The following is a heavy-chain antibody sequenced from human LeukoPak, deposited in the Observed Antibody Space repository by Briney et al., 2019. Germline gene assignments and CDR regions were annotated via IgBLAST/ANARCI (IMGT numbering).Heavy chain of an antibody. CDR2: IIPIFGTA. Sequence: ASMTVSCKASGGTFSSYAISWVRQAPGQGLEWMGGIIPIFGTANYAQKFQGRVTITADESTSTAYMELSSLRSEDTAVYYCARGTSGYPMYYFDYWGQGTLVTVSS. V-gene: IGHV1-69*13. CDR1: GGTFSSYA. CDR3: ARGTSGYPMYYFDY. J-gene: IGHJ4*02. D-gene: IGHD3-3*01.